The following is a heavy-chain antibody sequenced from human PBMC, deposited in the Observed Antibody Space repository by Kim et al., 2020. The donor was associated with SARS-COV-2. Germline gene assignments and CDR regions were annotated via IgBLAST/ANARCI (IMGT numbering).Heavy chain of an antibody. V-gene: IGHV6-1*01. CDR2: TYYRSKWYN. CDR1: GDSVSSNSAA. D-gene: IGHD1-1*01. CDR3: ARVKLEGPYYYYYGMDV. J-gene: IGHJ6*02. Sequence: SQTLSLTCAISGDSVSSNSAAWNWIRQSPSRGLEWLGRTYYRSKWYNDYAVSVKSRITINPDTSKNQFSLQLNSVTPEDTAVYYCARVKLEGPYYYYYGMDVWGQGTTVTVSS.